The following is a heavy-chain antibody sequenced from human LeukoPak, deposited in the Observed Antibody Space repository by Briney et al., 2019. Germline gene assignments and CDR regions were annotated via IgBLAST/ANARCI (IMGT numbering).Heavy chain of an antibody. CDR2: ISYSEIT. J-gene: IGHJ4*02. Sequence: SEALSLTCTVSGDSISGYYWSWIRQSPGRGLEWIGYISYSEITKYNPSLKSRVTISVDTSKNQFSLNLSSVTAADTAVYYCVRGGGYSVVFFDHWGQGTLVTVSS. D-gene: IGHD4-11*01. CDR3: VRGGGYSVVFFDH. V-gene: IGHV4-59*01. CDR1: GDSISGYY.